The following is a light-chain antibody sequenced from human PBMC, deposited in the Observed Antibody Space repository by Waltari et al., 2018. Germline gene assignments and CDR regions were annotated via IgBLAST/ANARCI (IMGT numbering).Light chain of an antibody. CDR2: DVT. V-gene: IGLV2-14*03. CDR3: SSYTSSSTWV. J-gene: IGLJ3*02. Sequence: QSALTQPASVSGSPGQPITISCTGTSSYVGGYNFVSWYQQHPGKAPKLMIYDVTNRPSGVSNRFSGSKSGNTASLTISGLQAEDEADYYCSSYTSSSTWVFGGGTKLTVL. CDR1: SSYVGGYNF.